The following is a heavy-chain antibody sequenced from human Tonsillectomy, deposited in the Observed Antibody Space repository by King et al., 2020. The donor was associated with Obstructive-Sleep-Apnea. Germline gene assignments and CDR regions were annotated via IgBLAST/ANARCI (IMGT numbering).Heavy chain of an antibody. CDR3: ARGGGGLVF. J-gene: IGHJ4*02. V-gene: IGHV3-7*03. CDR2: IKQDGSEK. D-gene: IGHD3-16*01. CDR1: GFTFSDFW. Sequence: QLVQSGGGLVQPGGSLRLSCAASGFTFSDFWMTWVRQAPGKGLEWVANIKQDGSEKFYVDSLKGRFTVSRDNAKSSLYLQMNGLRVEDTAVYYCARGGGGLVFWGQGSLVTGSS.